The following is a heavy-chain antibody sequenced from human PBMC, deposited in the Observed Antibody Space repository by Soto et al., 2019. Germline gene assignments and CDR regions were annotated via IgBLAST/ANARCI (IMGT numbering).Heavy chain of an antibody. V-gene: IGHV3-30-3*01. D-gene: IGHD3-22*01. CDR3: ARETRYDTVGGWFDP. Sequence: QVQLVESGGGVVQPGRSLRLSCAASGFTFSSYAMHWVRQAPGKGLEWVAVISYDGSNKYYADSVKGRFTISRDNSKNTLYLQMNSLRAEDTAVYYCARETRYDTVGGWFDPWGQGTLVTVSS. J-gene: IGHJ5*02. CDR1: GFTFSSYA. CDR2: ISYDGSNK.